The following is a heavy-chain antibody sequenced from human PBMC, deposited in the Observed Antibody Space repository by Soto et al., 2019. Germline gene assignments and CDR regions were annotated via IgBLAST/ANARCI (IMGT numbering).Heavy chain of an antibody. V-gene: IGHV4-59*01. J-gene: IGHJ4*02. CDR1: GGSIRSFY. CDR2: IYYSGST. Sequence: PLENPSLTCTVSGGSIRSFYLGWVPQPPGKGLEWIRYIYYSGSTNYNPSPKSRVTISVDTSKNQFSLKLSSVTAADTAVYYCARGAHYDILTGYYFDYWGQGTLVTVSS. D-gene: IGHD3-9*01. CDR3: ARGAHYDILTGYYFDY.